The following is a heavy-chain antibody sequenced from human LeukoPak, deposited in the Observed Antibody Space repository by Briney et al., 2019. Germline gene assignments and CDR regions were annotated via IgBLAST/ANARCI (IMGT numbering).Heavy chain of an antibody. Sequence: GESLKISCKGSGYSFTSYWIGWVRQMPGKGLEWMGIIYPGDSDTRYSPSFQGQVTISADKSISTAYLQWSSLKASDTAMYYGARQRSLGWLPSHHPFDYWGQGTLVTVSS. V-gene: IGHV5-51*01. CDR3: ARQRSLGWLPSHHPFDY. D-gene: IGHD5-24*01. J-gene: IGHJ4*02. CDR1: GYSFTSYW. CDR2: IYPGDSDT.